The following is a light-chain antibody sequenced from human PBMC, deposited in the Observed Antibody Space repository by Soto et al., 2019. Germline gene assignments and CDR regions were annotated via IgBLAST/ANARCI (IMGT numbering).Light chain of an antibody. CDR3: ASWDDSLNGPV. CDR1: SSNVGGNP. CDR2: TNT. J-gene: IGLJ1*01. V-gene: IGLV1-44*01. Sequence: QSVLTQPPSASGTPGQRGTISCSGSSSNVGGNPVNWYQHVPTTAPKLLIYTNTQRPSGVPDRFSGSKSGTSASLAISGLQSEDEADYYCASWDDSLNGPVFGTATKVTVL.